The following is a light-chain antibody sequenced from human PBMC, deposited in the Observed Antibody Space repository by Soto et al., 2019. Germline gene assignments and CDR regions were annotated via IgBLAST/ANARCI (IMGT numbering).Light chain of an antibody. V-gene: IGLV2-23*01. CDR1: SSDVGSYNL. CDR3: FSYAGSSTYV. J-gene: IGLJ1*01. Sequence: QSALTQPASVSGSPGQSITISCTGTSSDVGSYNLVSWYQQHPGKAPKLMIYEGSKRPSGVSNRFFGSQSGNTASLTISGLQAEDEADYYCFSYAGSSTYVFGTGTKVTVL. CDR2: EGS.